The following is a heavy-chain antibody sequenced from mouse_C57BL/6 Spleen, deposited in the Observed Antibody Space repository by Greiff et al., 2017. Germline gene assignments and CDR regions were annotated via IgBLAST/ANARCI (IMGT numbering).Heavy chain of an antibody. CDR2: IRNKANGYTT. CDR1: GFTFTDYY. Sequence: EVQLVESGGGLVQPGGSLSLSCAASGFTFTDYYMSWVRQPPGKALEWLGFIRNKANGYTTEYSAPVKGRFTISRDNSQSILYLQMNALRAEDSATYYGARYNYYGSSCLDYWGQGTTLTVSS. V-gene: IGHV7-3*01. J-gene: IGHJ2*01. CDR3: ARYNYYGSSCLDY. D-gene: IGHD1-1*01.